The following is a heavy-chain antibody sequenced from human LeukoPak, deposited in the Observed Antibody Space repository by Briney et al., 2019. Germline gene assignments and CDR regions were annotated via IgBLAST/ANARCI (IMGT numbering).Heavy chain of an antibody. CDR2: ISSSGSTI. V-gene: IGHV3-48*03. CDR3: AKGKGPGSGWYYFDY. J-gene: IGHJ4*02. CDR1: GFTFSSYE. Sequence: GGSLRLSCAASGFTFSSYEMNWVRQAPGKGLEWVSYISSSGSTIYYADSVKGRLTISRDNSKNSLYLQMNSLRAEDTALYYCAKGKGPGSGWYYFDYWGQGTLVTVSS. D-gene: IGHD6-19*01.